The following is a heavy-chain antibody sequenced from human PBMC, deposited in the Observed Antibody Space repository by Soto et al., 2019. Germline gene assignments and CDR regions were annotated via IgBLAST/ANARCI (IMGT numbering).Heavy chain of an antibody. CDR3: ARDTPHNWFDP. J-gene: IGHJ5*02. CDR1: GFTFRGYW. CDR2: IDNDGGVT. V-gene: IGHV3-74*01. Sequence: GGSLTLSRAASGFTFRGYWMHWVRQVPGKGLVWVARIDNDGGVTNYADSVEGRFIISRDDTRNTIHLQMNSLRSEDSAIYYCARDTPHNWFDPWGQGIVVTVSS.